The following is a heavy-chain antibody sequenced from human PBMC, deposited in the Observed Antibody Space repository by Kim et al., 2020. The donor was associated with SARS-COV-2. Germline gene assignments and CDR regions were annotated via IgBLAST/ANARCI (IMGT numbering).Heavy chain of an antibody. J-gene: IGHJ5*02. V-gene: IGHV5-10-1*01. CDR1: GYSFTSYW. CDR3: ARQGTYCSSTSCYSWFDP. CDR2: IDPSDSYT. D-gene: IGHD2-2*02. Sequence: GESLKISCKGSGYSFTSYWISWVRQMPGKGLEWMGRIDPSDSYTNYSPSFQGHVTISADKSISTAYLQWSSLKASDTAMYYCARQGTYCSSTSCYSWFDPWGRGTRVTVSS.